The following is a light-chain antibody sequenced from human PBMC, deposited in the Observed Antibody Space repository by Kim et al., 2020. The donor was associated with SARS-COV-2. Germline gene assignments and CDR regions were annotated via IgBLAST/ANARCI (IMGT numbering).Light chain of an antibody. V-gene: IGLV2-14*03. CDR3: SSYTSSSTPWV. CDR1: SSDVGDYNY. J-gene: IGLJ3*02. CDR2: DVS. Sequence: QSITISCTGTSSDVGDYNYVSWYQQHPGKAPKLMIYDVSNRPSGVSNRFSGSKSGNTASLTISGLQAEDEADYYCSSYTSSSTPWVFGGGTQLTVL.